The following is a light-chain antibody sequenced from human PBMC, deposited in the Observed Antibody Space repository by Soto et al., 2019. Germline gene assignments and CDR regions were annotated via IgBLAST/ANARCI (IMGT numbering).Light chain of an antibody. J-gene: IGLJ1*01. V-gene: IGLV2-11*01. CDR1: SSDVGGYNY. CDR3: CSYAGSYNYV. Sequence: QSALTQPRSVSGSPGQSVTISCTGTSSDVGGYNYVSWYQQHPGKAPKLMIYDVSKRPSGVPDRFSGSKSGNTAPLTISGLQAEDEADYYCCSYAGSYNYVFGTGTKVTVL. CDR2: DVS.